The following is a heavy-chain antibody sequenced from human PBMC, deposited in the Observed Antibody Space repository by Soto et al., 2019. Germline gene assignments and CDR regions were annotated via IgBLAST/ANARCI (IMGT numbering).Heavy chain of an antibody. V-gene: IGHV4-30-4*01. CDR2: IFYTGKT. J-gene: IGHJ4*02. D-gene: IGHD5-18*01. Sequence: KPSETLSLTCSVSGGCISSGDYYWNWIRQSPGKGLEWIGSIFYTGKTHYNPSLKSRLTISVDASKNEFSLRLSSVTAADTALYYCARTEDGYNTNFEYWGQGALVTVSS. CDR3: ARTEDGYNTNFEY. CDR1: GGCISSGDYY.